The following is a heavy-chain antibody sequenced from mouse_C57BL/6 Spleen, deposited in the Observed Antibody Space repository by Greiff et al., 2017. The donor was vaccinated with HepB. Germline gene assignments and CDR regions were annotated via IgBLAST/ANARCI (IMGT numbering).Heavy chain of an antibody. J-gene: IGHJ2*01. Sequence: DVKLVESGGGLVKPGGSLKLSCAASGFTFSDYGMHWVRQAPEKGLEWVAYISSGSSTIYYADTVKGRFTISRDNAKNTLFLQMTSLRSEDTAMYYCAIEGYYNYWGQGTTLTVSS. D-gene: IGHD2-3*01. CDR2: ISSGSSTI. CDR3: AIEGYYNY. V-gene: IGHV5-17*01. CDR1: GFTFSDYG.